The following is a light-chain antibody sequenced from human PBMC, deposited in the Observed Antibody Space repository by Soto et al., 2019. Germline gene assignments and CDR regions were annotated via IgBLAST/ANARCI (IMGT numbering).Light chain of an antibody. V-gene: IGKV3-15*01. CDR3: HQYNNWPIT. CDR2: GPS. J-gene: IGKJ5*01. Sequence: EIVLTQSPATLSVSPGERATLSCRTSQSVTTNLAWFQQKPGQPPRLLIYGPSTRATGIPARFSGSGSGTEFTLTISSLQSEDFAVYYCHQYNNWPITFGQGTRLEIK. CDR1: QSVTTN.